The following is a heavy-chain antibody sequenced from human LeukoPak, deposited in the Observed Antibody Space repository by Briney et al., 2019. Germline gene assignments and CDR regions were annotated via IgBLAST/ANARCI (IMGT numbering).Heavy chain of an antibody. CDR2: INHSGST. CDR1: GGSFSGYY. Sequence: PSETLSLTCAVYGGSFSGYYWSWIRQPPGKGLEWIGEINHSGSTNYNPSLKSRVTISVDTSKNQFSLKLSSVTAADTAVYYCARADIVYYDMDVWGQGTTVTVSS. CDR3: ARADIVYYDMDV. V-gene: IGHV4-34*01. J-gene: IGHJ6*02. D-gene: IGHD5-12*01.